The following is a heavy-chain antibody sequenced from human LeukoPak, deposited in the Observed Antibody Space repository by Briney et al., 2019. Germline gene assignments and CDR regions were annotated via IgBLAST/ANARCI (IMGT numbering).Heavy chain of an antibody. D-gene: IGHD3-22*01. Sequence: SETLSLTCTVSGYSISSGSYYWSWIRQSAGKGLEWIGRIYTSGTTNSNPSLKSRVTMSLDTSKNQFSLKLSSVTAADTAVYYCAREYYDSNKAPAFDIWGQGTMVTVSS. CDR3: AREYYDSNKAPAFDI. J-gene: IGHJ3*02. CDR2: IYTSGTT. V-gene: IGHV4-61*02. CDR1: GYSISSGSYY.